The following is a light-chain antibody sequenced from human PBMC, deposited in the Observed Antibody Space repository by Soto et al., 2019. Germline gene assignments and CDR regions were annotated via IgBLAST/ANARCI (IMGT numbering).Light chain of an antibody. J-gene: IGLJ1*01. CDR3: SSYTSSSTYV. CDR2: EVS. Sequence: QSVLTQPASVSGSPGQSITISCTGTSSDVGGYNYVSWYQQHPGKAPKLMIYEVSNRPSGVSNRFSGSKSGNTASLTISGLRAEDEADYYCSSYTSSSTYVFGNGTKVTV. V-gene: IGLV2-14*01. CDR1: SSDVGGYNY.